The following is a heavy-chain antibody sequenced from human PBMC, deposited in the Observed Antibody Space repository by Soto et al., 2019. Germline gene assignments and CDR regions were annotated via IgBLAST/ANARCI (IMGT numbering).Heavy chain of an antibody. D-gene: IGHD2-15*01. V-gene: IGHV1-3*01. J-gene: IGHJ5*02. Sequence: GASVKASCKASGYTFTSYAMQCVRQAPGKRLEWMGWINAGNGNTKYSQKFQGRVTITRDTSASTAYMELSSLRSEDTAVYYCARNTLTRGIVGPRFDPWGQGTLVTVSS. CDR1: GYTFTSYA. CDR2: INAGNGNT. CDR3: ARNTLTRGIVGPRFDP.